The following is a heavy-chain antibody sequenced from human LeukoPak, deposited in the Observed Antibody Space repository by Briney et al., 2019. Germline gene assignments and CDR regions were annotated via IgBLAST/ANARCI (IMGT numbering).Heavy chain of an antibody. V-gene: IGHV3-23*01. D-gene: IGHD6-13*01. CDR3: AQYDSSRHSFDY. CDR1: GFTFSNFA. CDR2: IIGSSGDT. Sequence: GGSLRLSCVASGFTFSNFAMSWVRQAPGKGLEWVSLIIGSSGDTFYADSVKGRFSISRDNSKNRLYLQMNSLRAEDTAVYYCAQYDSSRHSFDYWGQGTLVTVSS. J-gene: IGHJ4*02.